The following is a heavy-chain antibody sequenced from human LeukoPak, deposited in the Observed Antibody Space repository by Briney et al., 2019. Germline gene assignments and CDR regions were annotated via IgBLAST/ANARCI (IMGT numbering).Heavy chain of an antibody. CDR2: INPNGGGT. V-gene: IGHV1-2*02. J-gene: IGHJ4*02. CDR1: GFTFGSYG. Sequence: GGSLRLSCAASGFTFGSYGMHWVRQAPGQGLEWMGWINPNGGGTNYAQKFQGRVTMTRDTSISTAYMELSRLRSDDTAVYYCARDLVRSGYDYWGQGTLVTVSS. CDR3: ARDLVRSGYDY. D-gene: IGHD3-10*01.